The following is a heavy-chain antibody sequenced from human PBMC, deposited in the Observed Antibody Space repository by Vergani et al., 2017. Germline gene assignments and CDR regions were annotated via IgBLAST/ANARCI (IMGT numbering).Heavy chain of an antibody. V-gene: IGHV4-34*01. CDR3: AIYARRPRAYGMDV. CDR1: GGSFSGYY. CDR2: INHSGST. D-gene: IGHD2-2*02. Sequence: QVRLQQWGAGLLKPSETLSLTCAVYGGSFSGYYWSWIRQPPGKGLEWIGEINHSGSTNYNPSLKSRVTISVDTSKNQFSLKLSSVTAADTAVYYCAIYARRPRAYGMDVWGQGTTVTVSS. J-gene: IGHJ6*02.